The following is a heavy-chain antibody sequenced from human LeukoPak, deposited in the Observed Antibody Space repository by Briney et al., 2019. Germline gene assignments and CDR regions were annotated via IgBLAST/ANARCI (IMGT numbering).Heavy chain of an antibody. Sequence: ASVKVSCKASGYTFTSYGISWVRQAPGQGLEWMGWISAYNGNTNYAQKLQGRVTMTTDTSTSTAYMELRSLRSDDTAVYYCAREAIAAAGANWFDPWGQGTLVTVSS. CDR3: AREAIAAAGANWFDP. J-gene: IGHJ5*02. CDR1: GYTFTSYG. V-gene: IGHV1-18*01. CDR2: ISAYNGNT. D-gene: IGHD6-13*01.